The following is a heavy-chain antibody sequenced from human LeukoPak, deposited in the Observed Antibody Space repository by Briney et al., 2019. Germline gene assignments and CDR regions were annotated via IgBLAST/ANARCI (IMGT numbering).Heavy chain of an antibody. CDR2: IKQDGTEK. J-gene: IGHJ4*02. V-gene: IGHV3-7*01. CDR3: ARGLVGATDY. Sequence: GGSLRLSCAASGFTFSSYEMNWVRQAPGKGLEWVANIKQDGTEKYYVDSVKGRFTISRDNAKNSLYLQMNSLRAEDTAVYYCARGLVGATDYWGQGTLVTVSS. D-gene: IGHD1-26*01. CDR1: GFTFSSYE.